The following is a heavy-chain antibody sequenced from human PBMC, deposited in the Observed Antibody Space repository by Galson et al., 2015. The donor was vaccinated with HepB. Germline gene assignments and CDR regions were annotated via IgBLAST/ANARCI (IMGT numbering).Heavy chain of an antibody. V-gene: IGHV4-59*08. D-gene: IGHD2-2*01. CDR1: GGSISSYY. CDR2: IYYSGST. CDR3: ARLGRYCSSTSCYFSNNWFDP. J-gene: IGHJ5*02. Sequence: SETLSLTCTVSGGSISSYYWSWIRQPPGKGLEWIGYIYYSGSTNYNPSLKSRVTMSVDTSKNQFSLKLSSVTAADTAVYYCARLGRYCSSTSCYFSNNWFDPWGQGTLVTVSS.